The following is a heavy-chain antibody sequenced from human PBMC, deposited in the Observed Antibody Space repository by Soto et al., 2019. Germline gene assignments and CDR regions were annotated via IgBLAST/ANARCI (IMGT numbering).Heavy chain of an antibody. CDR2: ISGSGDRT. Sequence: EVQLLESGGGLVQPGGSLRLSCAASGITISNYPMSWVRQAQVKGLDWVSGISGSGDRTYYADSAKGRFTISKDISKNSLSLQLDNLGVEDTAVYFCVKDDGGYPSTAPLWGQGTLVTVSS. V-gene: IGHV3-23*01. J-gene: IGHJ1*01. CDR1: GITISNYP. CDR3: VKDDGGYPSTAPL. D-gene: IGHD3-22*01.